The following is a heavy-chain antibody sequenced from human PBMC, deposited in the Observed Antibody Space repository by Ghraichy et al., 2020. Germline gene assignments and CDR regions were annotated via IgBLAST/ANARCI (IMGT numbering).Heavy chain of an antibody. Sequence: SETLSLTCAVYGGSFSGYYWSWIRQPPGKGLEWIGEINHSGSTNYNPSLKSRVTISVDTSKNQFSLKLSSVTAADTAVYYCARVFVVVPARYYYYYYGMDVWGQGTTVTVSS. D-gene: IGHD2-2*01. J-gene: IGHJ6*02. CDR2: INHSGST. CDR3: ARVFVVVPARYYYYYYGMDV. CDR1: GGSFSGYY. V-gene: IGHV4-34*01.